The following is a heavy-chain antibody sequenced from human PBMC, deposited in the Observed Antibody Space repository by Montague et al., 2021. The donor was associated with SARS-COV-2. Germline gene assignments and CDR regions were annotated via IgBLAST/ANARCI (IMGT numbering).Heavy chain of an antibody. CDR3: ARGRGGV. J-gene: IGHJ6*02. CDR2: IGTSGSTI. D-gene: IGHD3-10*01. V-gene: IGHV3-48*03. Sequence: SLRLSCAASGFTFSSYEMNWVRQAPGKGLEWVSYIGTSGSTIYYADSVKGRFTVSRDNAKNSLYLQMSSLRAEDTAIYYCARGRGGVWGQGITVTVSS. CDR1: GFTFSSYE.